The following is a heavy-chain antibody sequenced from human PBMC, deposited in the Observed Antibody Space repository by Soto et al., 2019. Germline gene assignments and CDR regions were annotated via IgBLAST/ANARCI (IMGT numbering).Heavy chain of an antibody. CDR2: INHSGST. V-gene: IGHV4-34*01. CDR3: ARRSRRFGETYYGLDV. Sequence: SETLSLTCAVYGGSFSGYYWSWIRQPPGKGLEWIGEINHSGSTNYNPSLKSRVTISVDTSKNQFSLKLSSVTAADTAVYYCARRSRRFGETYYGLDVWGQGTTVTVS. D-gene: IGHD3-10*01. J-gene: IGHJ6*02. CDR1: GGSFSGYY.